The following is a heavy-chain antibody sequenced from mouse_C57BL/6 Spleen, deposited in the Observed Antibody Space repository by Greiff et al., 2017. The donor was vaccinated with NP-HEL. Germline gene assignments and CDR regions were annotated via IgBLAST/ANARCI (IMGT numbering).Heavy chain of an antibody. CDR1: GYTFTSYW. CDR3: ARGGYYGYDV. J-gene: IGHJ3*01. V-gene: IGHV1-69*01. CDR2: IDPSDSYT. Sequence: QVQLQQPGAELVMPGASVKLSCKASGYTFTSYWMHWVKQRPGQGLEWIGEIDPSDSYTNYNQKFKGKSTLTVDKSSSTAYMQLSSLTSEDSAVYYCARGGYYGYDVWGQGTLVTVSA. D-gene: IGHD2-2*01.